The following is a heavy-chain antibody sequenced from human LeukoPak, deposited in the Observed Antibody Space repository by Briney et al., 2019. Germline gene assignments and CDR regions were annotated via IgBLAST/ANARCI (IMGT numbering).Heavy chain of an antibody. J-gene: IGHJ4*02. CDR2: ISYDGSNK. CDR1: GFTFNSYG. CDR3: AKDLGVVATMNFDY. Sequence: GGSLRLSCAASGFTFNSYGMHWVRQAPGKGLEWVAVISYDGSNKYYADSVKGRFTISRDNSKNTLYLQMNSLRAEDTAVYYCAKDLGVVATMNFDYWGQGTLVTVSS. V-gene: IGHV3-30*18. D-gene: IGHD5-12*01.